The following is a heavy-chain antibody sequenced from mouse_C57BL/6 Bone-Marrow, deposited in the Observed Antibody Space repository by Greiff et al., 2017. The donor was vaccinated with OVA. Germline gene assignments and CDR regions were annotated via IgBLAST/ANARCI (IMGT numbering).Heavy chain of an antibody. D-gene: IGHD1-1*01. J-gene: IGHJ4*01. CDR1: GFTFSDYY. CDR2: ISNGGGST. Sequence: EVKLVKSGGGLVQPGGSLKLSCAASGFTFSDYYMYWVRQTPEKRLEWVAYISNGGGSTYYPDTVKGRFTISRDNAKNTLYLQMSRLKSEDTAMYYCARRGITTVGAMDYWGQGTSVTVSS. CDR3: ARRGITTVGAMDY. V-gene: IGHV5-12*01.